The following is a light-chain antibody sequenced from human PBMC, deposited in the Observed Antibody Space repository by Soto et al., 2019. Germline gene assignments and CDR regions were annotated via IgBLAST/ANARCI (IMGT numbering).Light chain of an antibody. CDR1: SSDIGGYYY. V-gene: IGLV2-14*01. J-gene: IGLJ2*01. CDR3: SSYSSSSTLV. CDR2: DVS. Sequence: QSALTLPSSVSGSPGQSITISCTGTSSDIGGYYYVYWYQQHPGKAPKLMIYDVSNRPSGVSNRFSGSKSGNTASLTIAGLEADDEADYYCSSYSSSSTLVFGGGTKVTVL.